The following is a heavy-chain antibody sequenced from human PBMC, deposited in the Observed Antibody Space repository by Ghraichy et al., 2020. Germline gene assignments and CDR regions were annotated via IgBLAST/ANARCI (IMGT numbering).Heavy chain of an antibody. CDR2: INTNTGNP. J-gene: IGHJ4*02. V-gene: IGHV7-4-1*02. CDR1: GYTFTSYA. CDR3: ARGKVLLWFGEFFY. Sequence: KVSCKASGYTFTSYAMNWVRQAPGQGLEWMGWINTNTGNPTYAQGFTGRFVFSLDTSVSTAYLQISSLKAEDTAVYYCARGKVLLWFGEFFYWGQGTLVTVSS. D-gene: IGHD3-10*01.